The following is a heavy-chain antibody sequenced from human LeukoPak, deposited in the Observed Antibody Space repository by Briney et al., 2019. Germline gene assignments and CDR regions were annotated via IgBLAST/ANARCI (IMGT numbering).Heavy chain of an antibody. D-gene: IGHD2-15*01. J-gene: IGHJ6*02. CDR2: IKEDGSEK. CDR1: GFTFSNYW. Sequence: GGSLRLSCAASGFTFSNYWMGWVRQAPGKGLEWVANIKEDGSEKYHVDSVKGRFTISRDKAKNSLYLQMNSLRAEDTAVYYCARSVVVAAPDYYGMDVWGQGTTVTVSS. CDR3: ARSVVVAAPDYYGMDV. V-gene: IGHV3-7*01.